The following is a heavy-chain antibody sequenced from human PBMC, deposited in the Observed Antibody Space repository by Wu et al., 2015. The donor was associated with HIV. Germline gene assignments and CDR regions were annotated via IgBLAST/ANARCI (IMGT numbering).Heavy chain of an antibody. J-gene: IGHJ3*01. CDR2: INPKSGGX. CDR3: FVYFRYQLPDTNDTFDV. Sequence: QVQLVQSGAEVKKPGASVKVSCKASGYTFTGYYMHWVRQAPGQGLEWMGWINPKSGGXNYAQKFQGRVTMTRDTSISTVYMELSRLRSDDTAVYYCFVYFRYQLPDTNDTFDVWGQGTMVTVSS. D-gene: IGHD2-2*01. CDR1: GYTFTGYY. V-gene: IGHV1-2*02.